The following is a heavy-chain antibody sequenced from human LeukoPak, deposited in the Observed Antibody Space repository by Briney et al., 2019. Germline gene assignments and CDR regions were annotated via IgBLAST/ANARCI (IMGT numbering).Heavy chain of an antibody. CDR2: IYYSGST. J-gene: IGHJ4*02. CDR3: ARQYCSSTTCWAYFDY. V-gene: IGHV4-39*01. Sequence: ASETLSLTCTVSGGSISSSGHYWGWIRQPPGKGLEWIGIIYYSGSTYYNPSLKSRVTISVDTSKNQFSLKLSSVTAADTAAYYCARQYCSSTTCWAYFDYWGQGTLVTVSS. D-gene: IGHD2-2*01. CDR1: GGSISSSGHY.